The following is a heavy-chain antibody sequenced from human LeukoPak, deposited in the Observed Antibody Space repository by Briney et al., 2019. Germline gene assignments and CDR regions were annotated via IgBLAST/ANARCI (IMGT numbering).Heavy chain of an antibody. V-gene: IGHV1-2*02. J-gene: IGHJ5*02. D-gene: IGHD5-12*01. CDR2: INPNSGGT. CDR1: GYTFTDYY. CDR3: ARDAHNGYEFHDWFDP. Sequence: ASVKVSCKASGYTFTDYYIHWVRQAPGQGLEWMGWINPNSGGTKYAQKFQGRVTMTTDTSISTAYMEMSRLTSDDTAVYYCARDAHNGYEFHDWFDPWGQGALVAVSS.